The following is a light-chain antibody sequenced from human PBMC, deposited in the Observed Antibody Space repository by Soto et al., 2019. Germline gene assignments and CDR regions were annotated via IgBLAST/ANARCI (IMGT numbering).Light chain of an antibody. CDR1: QTIDQS. V-gene: IGKV1-27*01. CDR2: AAS. Sequence: DIQMTQSPSSLSASVGDRVTITCRASQTIDQSVAWYQQKPGQVHILLVYAASTLHSGDPSRLSRSGSGAHLTVTLTGRQPEHVATYCCQEHNGDLPFAFGPGTLGDV. CDR3: QEHNGDLPFA. J-gene: IGKJ3*01.